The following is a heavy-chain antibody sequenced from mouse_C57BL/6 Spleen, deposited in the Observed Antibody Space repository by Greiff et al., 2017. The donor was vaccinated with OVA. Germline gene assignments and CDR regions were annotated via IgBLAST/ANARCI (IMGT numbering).Heavy chain of an antibody. CDR2: INPNNGGT. CDR3: AREDYYGSSFAY. J-gene: IGHJ3*01. V-gene: IGHV1-26*01. CDR1: GYTFTDYY. Sequence: EVQLQQSGPELVKPGASVKISCKASGYTFTDYYMNWVKQSHGKSLEWIGDINPNNGGTSYNQQFQGKATLTVDKSSITVYMGRRSLTSEVAAVYYCAREDYYGSSFAYWGQGTLVTVSA. D-gene: IGHD1-1*01.